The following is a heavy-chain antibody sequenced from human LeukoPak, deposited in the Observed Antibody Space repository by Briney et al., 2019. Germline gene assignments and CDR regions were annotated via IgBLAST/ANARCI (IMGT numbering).Heavy chain of an antibody. J-gene: IGHJ4*02. CDR2: IYHSGST. CDR3: ARNRQGWYFDY. V-gene: IGHV4-4*02. D-gene: IGHD2-15*01. Sequence: PSETLSLTCAVSGGSISSSNWWSWGRQPPGKGLEWSGEIYHSGSTNYNPSLKSRVTISVDKSKNQFPLKLSSVTAADTAVYYCARNRQGWYFDYWGQGTLVTVSS. CDR1: GGSISSSNW.